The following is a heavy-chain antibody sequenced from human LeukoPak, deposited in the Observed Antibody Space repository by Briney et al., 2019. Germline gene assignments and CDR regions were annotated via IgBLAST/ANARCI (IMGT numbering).Heavy chain of an antibody. D-gene: IGHD3-3*01. CDR2: IYTSGST. V-gene: IGHV4-4*07. J-gene: IGHJ3*02. CDR1: GGSISSYY. CDR3: ARATTYYDFWSGYGDAFDI. Sequence: PSETLSLTCTVSGGSISSYYWSWIRQPAGKGLEWIGRIYTSGSTNYNPSLKSRVTMSVDTSKNQFSLKLSSVTAADTAVYYCARATTYYDFWSGYGDAFDIWGQGTMVTVSS.